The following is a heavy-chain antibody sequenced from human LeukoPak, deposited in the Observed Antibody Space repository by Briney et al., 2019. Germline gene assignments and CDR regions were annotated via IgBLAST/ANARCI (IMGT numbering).Heavy chain of an antibody. V-gene: IGHV1-24*01. J-gene: IGHJ5*02. CDR1: GYTFTSYG. D-gene: IGHD3-9*01. CDR3: ATDWDYDILTGYRA. CDR2: FDPEDGET. Sequence: ASVKVSRKASGYTFTSYGISWVRQAPGKGLEWMGGFDPEDGETIYAQKFQGRVTMTEDTSTDTAYMELSSLRSEDTAVYYCATDWDYDILTGYRAWGQGTLVTVSS.